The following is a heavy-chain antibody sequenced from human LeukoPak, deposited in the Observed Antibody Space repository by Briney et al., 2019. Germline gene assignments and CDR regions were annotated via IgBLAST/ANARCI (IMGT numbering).Heavy chain of an antibody. V-gene: IGHV4-38-2*02. J-gene: IGHJ4*02. CDR1: GYSISSGYY. Sequence: SETLSLTCTVSGYSISSGYYWGWIRQPPGKGLEWIGSIYHSGSTYYNPSLKSRVTISVDTSKNQFSLKLSSVTAADTAVYYCARRQHIWGQGTLVTVSS. CDR2: IYHSGST. D-gene: IGHD2-21*01. CDR3: ARRQHI.